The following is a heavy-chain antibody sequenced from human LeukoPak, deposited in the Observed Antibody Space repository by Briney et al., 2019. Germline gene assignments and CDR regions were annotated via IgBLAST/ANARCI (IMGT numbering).Heavy chain of an antibody. Sequence: GASVKVSCKASGYTFTSYYMHWVRQAPGEGLEWMGIINPTGGSTSYAQKFQGRVTMTRDTSTSTVYMELSSLRSEDTAVYYCARDYPVKDAFDIWGQGTMVTVSS. J-gene: IGHJ3*02. CDR1: GYTFTSYY. CDR2: INPTGGST. D-gene: IGHD2/OR15-2a*01. V-gene: IGHV1-46*01. CDR3: ARDYPVKDAFDI.